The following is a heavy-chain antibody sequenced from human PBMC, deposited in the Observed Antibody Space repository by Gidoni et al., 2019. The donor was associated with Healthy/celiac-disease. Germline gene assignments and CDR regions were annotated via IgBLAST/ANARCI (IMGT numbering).Heavy chain of an antibody. V-gene: IGHV3-9*01. Sequence: EVQLVESGGGLVQPGRSLRLSCAASGFTFDDYALHWVRPAPGKGLGWVSVISWNCGSIGYADSVKGRFTISRDNAKNSLYLQMNSLRAEDTALYYCAKDISPRRITGTTHPFDYWGQGTLVTVSS. D-gene: IGHD1-20*01. CDR3: AKDISPRRITGTTHPFDY. J-gene: IGHJ4*02. CDR2: ISWNCGSI. CDR1: GFTFDDYA.